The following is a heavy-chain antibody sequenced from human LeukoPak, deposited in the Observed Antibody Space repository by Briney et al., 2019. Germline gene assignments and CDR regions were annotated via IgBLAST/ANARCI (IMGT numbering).Heavy chain of an antibody. J-gene: IGHJ4*02. CDR1: GFTFDDYA. Sequence: GGSLRLSCVGSGFTFDDYALHWVRQAPGKGLEWVSAISGSGGSTYYADSVKGRFTISRDNSKNTLYLQMNSLRAEDTAVYYCAKKRQQPNGFLDYWGQGTLVTVSS. CDR2: ISGSGGST. V-gene: IGHV3-23*01. CDR3: AKKRQQPNGFLDY. D-gene: IGHD6-13*01.